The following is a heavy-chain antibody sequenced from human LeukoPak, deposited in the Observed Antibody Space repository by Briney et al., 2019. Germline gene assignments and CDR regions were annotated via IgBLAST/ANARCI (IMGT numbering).Heavy chain of an antibody. J-gene: IGHJ4*02. Sequence: VKPGWSLRLSCTASGLTFSTSGFNWVRQAPGKGLEWVASIGPTGSDRYHADSIKGRFTISRDNSKNTLYLQMNSLRAEDTAVYYCAKDRGVVVPAAILDDYWGQGTLVTVSS. CDR1: GLTFSTSG. V-gene: IGHV3-21*01. CDR3: AKDRGVVVPAAILDDY. D-gene: IGHD2-2*02. CDR2: IGPTGSDR.